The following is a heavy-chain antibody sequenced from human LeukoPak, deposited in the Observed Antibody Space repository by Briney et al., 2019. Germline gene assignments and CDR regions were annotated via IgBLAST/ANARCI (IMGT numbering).Heavy chain of an antibody. J-gene: IGHJ3*02. D-gene: IGHD6-6*01. CDR3: ARPRAYSSSLHDAFDI. V-gene: IGHV3-7*01. Sequence: GGSLRLSCAASGFTFSSYWMSWVRQAPGKGLEWVANIKQDGSEKYYVDSVKGRFTISRDNAKNSLYPQMNSLRAEDTAVYYCARPRAYSSSLHDAFDIWGQGTMVTVSS. CDR1: GFTFSSYW. CDR2: IKQDGSEK.